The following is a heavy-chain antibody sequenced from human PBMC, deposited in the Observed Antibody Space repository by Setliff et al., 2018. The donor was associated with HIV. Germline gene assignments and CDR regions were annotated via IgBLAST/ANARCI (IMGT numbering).Heavy chain of an antibody. CDR3: ARAAPPSIADVAPAFIGGSYYYMDV. J-gene: IGHJ6*03. CDR2: IYYSGST. V-gene: IGHV4-39*07. CDR1: GGSIWNYY. Sequence: SETLSLTCTVSGGSIWNYYWSWIRQPPGKGLEWIGTIYYSGSTYYNPSLKSRVTISVDTSKNQFSLKMNSVTAADTAIYYCARAAPPSIADVAPAFIGGSYYYMDVWGKGTTVTVSS. D-gene: IGHD2-15*01.